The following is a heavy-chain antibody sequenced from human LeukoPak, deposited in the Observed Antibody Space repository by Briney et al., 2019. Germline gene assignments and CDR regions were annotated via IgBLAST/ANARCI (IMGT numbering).Heavy chain of an antibody. CDR3: AKDFKGIVVVPAATGFDY. J-gene: IGHJ4*02. V-gene: IGHV3-23*01. CDR1: GFTFSSYA. CDR2: ISGSGGST. D-gene: IGHD2-2*01. Sequence: PGGSLRLSCAASGFTFSSYAMSWVRQAPGKGLEWVSAISGSGGSTYYADSVKGRFTISRDNSKNTLYLQMNSLRAEDTAVYYCAKDFKGIVVVPAATGFDYWGQGTLVTVSS.